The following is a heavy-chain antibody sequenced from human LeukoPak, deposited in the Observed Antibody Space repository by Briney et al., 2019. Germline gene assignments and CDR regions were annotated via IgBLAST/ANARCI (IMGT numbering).Heavy chain of an antibody. J-gene: IGHJ4*02. CDR3: ARVLWFGGDPHFDY. D-gene: IGHD3-10*01. Sequence: PSQTLSLTCAVSGGSISSGGYSWSWIRQPPGKGLEWIGYIYHSGSTYYNPSLKSRVTISVDRSKNQFSLKLSSVTAADTAVYYCARVLWFGGDPHFDYWGQGTLVTVSS. V-gene: IGHV4-30-2*01. CDR1: GGSISSGGYS. CDR2: IYHSGST.